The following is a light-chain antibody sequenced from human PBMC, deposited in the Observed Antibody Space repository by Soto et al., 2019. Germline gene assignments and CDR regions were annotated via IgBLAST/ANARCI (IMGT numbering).Light chain of an antibody. CDR3: QAWGAGIRV. J-gene: IGLJ3*02. CDR1: SGHINYV. V-gene: IGLV4-69*01. CDR2: LNSDGSH. Sequence: QLVLTQSPSASASLGASVKLTCTLSSGHINYVIAWHQQQPGKGPRYLMKLNSDGSHFKGDGIPDRFSGSSSGAERYLTISSLQSEDEADYYCQAWGAGIRVFGGGTKLTVL.